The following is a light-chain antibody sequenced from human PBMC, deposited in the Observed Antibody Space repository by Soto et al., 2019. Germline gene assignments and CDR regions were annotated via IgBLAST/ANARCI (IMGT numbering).Light chain of an antibody. J-gene: IGLJ3*02. CDR1: SSDIGGYDY. V-gene: IGLV2-8*01. Sequence: QSALTQPPSASGSPGQSVTISCTGTSSDIGGYDYVSWYQQHPGKTPKFMIYEVSNRPSGVPDRFSGSKSGNTASLTVSGLQAEDEADYYCVSYAGSNIWMFGGGTKLTVL. CDR3: VSYAGSNIWM. CDR2: EVS.